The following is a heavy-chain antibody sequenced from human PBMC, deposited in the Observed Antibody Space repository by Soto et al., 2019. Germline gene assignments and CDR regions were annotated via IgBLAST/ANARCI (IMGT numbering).Heavy chain of an antibody. J-gene: IGHJ5*02. V-gene: IGHV4-30-4*01. CDR1: GGSISSGDYY. D-gene: IGHD2-8*01. CDR3: ARDPGRVVRANYNWFDP. Sequence: TLSLTCTVSGGSISSGDYYWSWIRQPPGKGLEWIGYIYYSGSTYYNPSLKSRVTISVDTSKNQFSLKLSSVTAADTAVYYCARDPGRVVRANYNWFDPWGQGTLVTVPQ. CDR2: IYYSGST.